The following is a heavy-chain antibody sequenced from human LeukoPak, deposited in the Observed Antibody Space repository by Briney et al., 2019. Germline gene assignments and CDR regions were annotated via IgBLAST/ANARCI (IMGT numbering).Heavy chain of an antibody. CDR2: ISGSGGSK. CDR1: GFTFSSYA. Sequence: GGTLRLSCAASGFTFSSYAMSWVREAPGKGLEWVSAISGSGGSKYYADSVKGRFTISRDNSKNTLYLQMNSLRAEDTAVYYCAKDLAYYYDSSGPDYWGQGTLVTVSS. CDR3: AKDLAYYYDSSGPDY. V-gene: IGHV3-23*01. J-gene: IGHJ4*02. D-gene: IGHD3-22*01.